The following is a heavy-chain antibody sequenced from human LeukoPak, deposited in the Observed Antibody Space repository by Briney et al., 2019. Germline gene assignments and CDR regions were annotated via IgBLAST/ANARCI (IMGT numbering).Heavy chain of an antibody. CDR3: AERIAVAGTPWFDP. CDR2: ISGSGGST. Sequence: PGGSLRLSCAASGFTFSSYAMSWVSQAPGKGLEWVSAISGSGGSTYYADSVKGRFTISRDNSKNTLYLQMNSLRAEDTAVYYCAERIAVAGTPWFDPWGQGTLVTVSS. J-gene: IGHJ5*02. V-gene: IGHV3-23*01. D-gene: IGHD6-19*01. CDR1: GFTFSSYA.